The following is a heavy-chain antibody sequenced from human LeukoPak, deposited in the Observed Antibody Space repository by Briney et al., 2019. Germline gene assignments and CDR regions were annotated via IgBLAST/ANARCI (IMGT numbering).Heavy chain of an antibody. CDR2: ISYDESNK. Sequence: GGSLRLSCAASGFTFSSYAMHWVRQAPGKGLEWVAVISYDESNKHYADSVKGRFTISRDNSKNTLYLQMNSLRAEDTAVYYCARDYGGIGYCSGGSCYSSVFDYWGQGTLVTVSS. CDR1: GFTFSSYA. CDR3: ARDYGGIGYCSGGSCYSSVFDY. D-gene: IGHD2-15*01. J-gene: IGHJ4*02. V-gene: IGHV3-30-3*01.